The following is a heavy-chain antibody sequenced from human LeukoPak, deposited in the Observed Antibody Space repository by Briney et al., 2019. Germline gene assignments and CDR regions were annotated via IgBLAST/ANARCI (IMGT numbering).Heavy chain of an antibody. D-gene: IGHD4-23*01. V-gene: IGHV3-11*01. Sequence: SGGSLRLSCAASGFTFSDYYMSWIRQAPGKGLEWVSYISSSGSTIYYADSVKGRFTISRDNSKNTLYLQMNSLRAEDTAVYYCAKDAYGGNSGIFASWGQGTLVTVSS. CDR2: ISSSGSTI. J-gene: IGHJ4*02. CDR3: AKDAYGGNSGIFAS. CDR1: GFTFSDYY.